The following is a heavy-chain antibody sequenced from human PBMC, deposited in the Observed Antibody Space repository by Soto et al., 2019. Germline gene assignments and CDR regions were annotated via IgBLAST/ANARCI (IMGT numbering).Heavy chain of an antibody. CDR3: ATDGYYDSSGYIGY. CDR1: GGLFSSYP. J-gene: IGHJ4*02. Sequence: SVKVSCKASGGLFSSYPISWVRQVPGQGLEWMGGIIPVFQTAYYTQRFQGRVTITADESTNTAYMELSSLRSEDTAVYYCATDGYYDSSGYIGYWGQGTLVTVSS. D-gene: IGHD3-22*01. CDR2: IIPVFQTA. V-gene: IGHV1-69*13.